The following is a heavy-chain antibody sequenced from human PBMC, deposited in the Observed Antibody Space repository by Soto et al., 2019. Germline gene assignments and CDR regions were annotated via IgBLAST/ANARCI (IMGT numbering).Heavy chain of an antibody. Sequence: ASVKVSCKASGYTFTGYYMHWVRRAPGQGLEWMGWINLNSGGTYFAQKFQGRLILTRDTSISTAYMELSSLISDDTAVYFCARRGGYGYSLFDYWCQGTLVTVSS. J-gene: IGHJ4*02. CDR1: GYTFTGYY. CDR3: ARRGGYGYSLFDY. D-gene: IGHD2-15*01. CDR2: INLNSGGT. V-gene: IGHV1-2*02.